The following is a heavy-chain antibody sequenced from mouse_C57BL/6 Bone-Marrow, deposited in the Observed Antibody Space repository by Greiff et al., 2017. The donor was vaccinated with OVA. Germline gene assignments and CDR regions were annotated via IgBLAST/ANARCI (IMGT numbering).Heavy chain of an antibody. CDR1: GYSITSGYY. Sequence: VQLQQSGPGLVKPSQSLSLTCSVTGYSITSGYYWNWIRQFPGNKLEWMGYISYDGSNNYNPSLKNRISITRDTSKNQFFLKLNSVTTEDTATYYCAREGEGDWYFDVWGTGTTVTVSS. CDR3: AREGEGDWYFDV. J-gene: IGHJ1*03. CDR2: ISYDGSN. V-gene: IGHV3-6*01.